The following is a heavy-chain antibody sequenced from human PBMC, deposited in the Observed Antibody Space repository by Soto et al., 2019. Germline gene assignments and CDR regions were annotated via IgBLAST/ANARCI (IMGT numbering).Heavy chain of an antibody. J-gene: IGHJ6*02. Sequence: PGGSLRLSCVVSGFTFSTCSINWVRQAPGKGLEWVSSISSRSDIYYADSVKGRFTISRDNAKNSVSLQMNSLRAEDTAVYYCAREYTAWPLAYGLDVWGQGTTVTVSS. CDR3: AREYTAWPLAYGLDV. CDR1: GFTFSTCS. CDR2: ISSRSDI. D-gene: IGHD2-2*02. V-gene: IGHV3-21*01.